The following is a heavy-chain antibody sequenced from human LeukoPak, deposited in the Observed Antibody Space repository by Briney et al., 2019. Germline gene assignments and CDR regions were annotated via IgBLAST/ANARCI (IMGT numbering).Heavy chain of an antibody. J-gene: IGHJ5*02. Sequence: GGSLRLSCVVSGFTFTTYWMHWVRQAPGRGLVWVSRVSADGGTTIYADSVKGRFTISRDNGINTVYLQMNSLRAEDTAVYYCARGFEGYPFGWWFDPWGQGTLVTVSS. CDR1: GFTFTTYW. CDR2: VSADGGTT. V-gene: IGHV3-74*01. CDR3: ARGFEGYPFGWWFDP. D-gene: IGHD3-10*01.